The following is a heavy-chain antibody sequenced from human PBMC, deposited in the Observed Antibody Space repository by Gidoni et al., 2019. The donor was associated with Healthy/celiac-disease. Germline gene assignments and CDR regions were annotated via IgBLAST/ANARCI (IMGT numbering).Heavy chain of an antibody. Sequence: IRGVAVISYDGSNKYYADSVKGRFTISRDNSKNTLYLQMNSLRAEDTAVYYCGGEDFDYWGQGTLVTVSS. CDR3: GGEDFDY. CDR2: ISYDGSNK. J-gene: IGHJ4*02. V-gene: IGHV3-30*01.